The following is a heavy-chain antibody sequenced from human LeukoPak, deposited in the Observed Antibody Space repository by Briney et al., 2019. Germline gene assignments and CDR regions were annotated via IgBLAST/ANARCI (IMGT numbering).Heavy chain of an antibody. V-gene: IGHV3-48*04. CDR2: ISSSSSTI. D-gene: IGHD3-10*01. Sequence: PGGSLRLSCVASGLTVSSYSMNWVRQAPGKGLEWVSYISSSSSTIYYADSVKGRFTISRDNAKNSLSLQMNNLRVEDTAVYYCARAGSHWHYVYWGQGTVVTVSS. CDR1: GLTVSSYS. CDR3: ARAGSHWHYVY. J-gene: IGHJ4*02.